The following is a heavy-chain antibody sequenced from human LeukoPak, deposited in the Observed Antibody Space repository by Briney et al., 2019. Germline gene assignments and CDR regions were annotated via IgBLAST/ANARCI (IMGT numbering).Heavy chain of an antibody. CDR1: GFTFSNYW. CDR3: VGGDY. V-gene: IGHV3-7*01. Sequence: GGSLRLSCAASGFTFSNYWMSWVRQAPGKGLECVANINQDGSDKYYVDSVKGRFTISRDNTKNSLYLQMNSLRAEDTAVYYCVGGDYWGQGTLVTVSS. J-gene: IGHJ4*02. CDR2: INQDGSDK.